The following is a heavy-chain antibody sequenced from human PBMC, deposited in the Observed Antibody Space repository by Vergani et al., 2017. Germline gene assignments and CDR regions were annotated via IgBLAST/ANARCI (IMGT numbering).Heavy chain of an antibody. CDR3: ARTSSAALDY. V-gene: IGHV3-30-3*01. D-gene: IGHD6-25*01. CDR1: GFTFSSYA. J-gene: IGHJ4*02. CDR2: ISYDGSNK. Sequence: QVQLVESGGGVVQPGRSLRLSCVVSGFTFSSYAMHWVRQAPGKGLEWVAVISYDGSNKYYADSVKGRFTISRDNSKNTLYLQVNSLRAEDTAVYYCARTSSAALDYWGQGTLVTVSS.